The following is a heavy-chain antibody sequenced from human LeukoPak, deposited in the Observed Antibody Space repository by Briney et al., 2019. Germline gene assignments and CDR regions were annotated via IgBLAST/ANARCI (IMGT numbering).Heavy chain of an antibody. CDR1: GASITSSY. J-gene: IGHJ6*02. V-gene: IGHV4-59*08. CDR3: ARRTMRWMDV. Sequence: PSETLSLTCTVSGASITSSYWSWIRQPPVKGLEYIGYVYYNGSPNYNPSLKSRVTASLDTSKNQFSLTLSSVTAADTALYYCARRTMRWMDVWGQGTPVIVSS. CDR2: VYYNGSP. D-gene: IGHD2-2*01.